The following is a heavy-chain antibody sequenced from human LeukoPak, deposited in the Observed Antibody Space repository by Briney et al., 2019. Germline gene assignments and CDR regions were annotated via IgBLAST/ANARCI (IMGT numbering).Heavy chain of an antibody. Sequence: GASVKVSCEVSGYTLTELSMDWVRQAPGKGLEWMGGFDPEDGETIYAQKFQGRVTMTEDTSTDTAYMELSSLRSEDTAVYYCATDVPPVYAILADAFDIWGQGTMVTVSS. CDR3: ATDVPPVYAILADAFDI. CDR1: GYTLTELS. CDR2: FDPEDGET. V-gene: IGHV1-24*01. J-gene: IGHJ3*02. D-gene: IGHD2-8*01.